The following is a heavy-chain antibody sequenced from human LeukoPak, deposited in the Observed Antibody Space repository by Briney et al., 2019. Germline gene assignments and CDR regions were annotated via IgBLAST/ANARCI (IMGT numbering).Heavy chain of an antibody. CDR1: GYTFTGYY. CDR3: ARTPITMVRGVSEFFDY. D-gene: IGHD3-10*01. V-gene: IGHV1-2*02. CDR2: INPNSGGT. Sequence: ASVKVSCKAFGYTFTGYYMHWVRQAPGQGLEWMGCINPNSGGTNYAQKFQGRVTMTRDTSISTAYMELSRLRSDDTAVYYCARTPITMVRGVSEFFDYWGQGTLVTVSS. J-gene: IGHJ4*02.